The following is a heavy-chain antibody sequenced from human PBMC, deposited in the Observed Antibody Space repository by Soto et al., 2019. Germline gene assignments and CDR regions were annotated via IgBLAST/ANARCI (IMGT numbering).Heavy chain of an antibody. J-gene: IGHJ6*02. V-gene: IGHV3-66*01. Sequence: GGSLRLSCAASGFTVSTDWMYWVRQAPGKGLEWVSLIKSGGNTYYADSVEGRLTISRDNSKNTVFLQMNSLRAEDTAVYYCVRENYYYGMAVWGQGTTVTVSS. CDR2: IKSGGNT. CDR3: VRENYYYGMAV. CDR1: GFTVSTDW.